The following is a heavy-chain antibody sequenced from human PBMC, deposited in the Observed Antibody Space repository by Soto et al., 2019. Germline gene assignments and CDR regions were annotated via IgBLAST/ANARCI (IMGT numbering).Heavy chain of an antibody. CDR1: GFTFSIYA. CDR3: AKEVDNFFDY. V-gene: IGHV3-23*01. Sequence: GGSLRLSCAASGFTFSIYAMTWVRQAPGKGLEWVSVISGSGGTTSNADSVKGRFTISRDNSQSRLYLQMNSLRAEDTAVYYCAKEVDNFFDYWGQGALVTVYS. D-gene: IGHD3-9*01. CDR2: ISGSGGTT. J-gene: IGHJ4*02.